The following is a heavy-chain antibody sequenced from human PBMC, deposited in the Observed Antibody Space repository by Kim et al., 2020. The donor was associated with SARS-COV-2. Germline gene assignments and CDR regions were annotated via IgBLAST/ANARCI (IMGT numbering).Heavy chain of an antibody. V-gene: IGHV3-21*01. CDR3: ARDKMEATENY. D-gene: IGHD1-26*01. J-gene: IGHJ4*02. Sequence: YHAKPVKGQFTIARDNAKNSLYLQMNSLRAEDTAVYYCARDKMEATENYWGQGTLVTVSS.